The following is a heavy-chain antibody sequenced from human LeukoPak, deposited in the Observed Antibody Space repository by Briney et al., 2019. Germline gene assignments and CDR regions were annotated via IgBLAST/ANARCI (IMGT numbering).Heavy chain of an antibody. D-gene: IGHD2-2*02. Sequence: GASLKVCCKASVYTFTGYYMHWVRQAPGQALEWMGWINPNSGGTNYPQKFQSRVTMTRDTSISTAYMELSRLRSDDTAVYYCARASGCSSTSCYMGGRYYYYYYMDVWGKGTTVTVSS. J-gene: IGHJ6*03. CDR1: VYTFTGYY. CDR2: INPNSGGT. V-gene: IGHV1-2*02. CDR3: ARASGCSSTSCYMGGRYYYYYYMDV.